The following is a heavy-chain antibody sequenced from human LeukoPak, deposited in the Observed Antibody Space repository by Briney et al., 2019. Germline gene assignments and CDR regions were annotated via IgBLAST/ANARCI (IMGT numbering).Heavy chain of an antibody. CDR3: ARGGEREVIDY. D-gene: IGHD1-26*01. CDR1: GFTFSSYA. Sequence: GGSLRLSCAASGFTFSSYAMHWVRQAPGKGLEWVAVMLYDENNKNYADSVEGRFTISRDNPKSTLYLQMNSLRAEDTAVYYCARGGEREVIDYWGQGTLVTVSS. CDR2: MLYDENNK. V-gene: IGHV3-30-3*01. J-gene: IGHJ4*02.